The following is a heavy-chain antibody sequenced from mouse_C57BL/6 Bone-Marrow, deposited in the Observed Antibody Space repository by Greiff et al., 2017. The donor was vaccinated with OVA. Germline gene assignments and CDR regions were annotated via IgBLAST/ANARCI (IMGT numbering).Heavy chain of an antibody. CDR2: IYPRSGNT. J-gene: IGHJ3*01. CDR1: GYTFTSYG. D-gene: IGHD1-1*01. V-gene: IGHV1-81*01. CDR3: ARREYYGIAY. Sequence: QVQLQQSGAELARPGASVKLSCKASGYTFTSYGISWVKQRTGQGLEWIGEIYPRSGNTYYNEKFKGKATLTADKSSSTAYMELRSLTSEDSAVYFCARREYYGIAYWGQGTLVTVSA.